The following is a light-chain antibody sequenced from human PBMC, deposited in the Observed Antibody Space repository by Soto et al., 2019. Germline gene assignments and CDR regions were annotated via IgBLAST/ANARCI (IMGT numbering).Light chain of an antibody. J-gene: IGLJ1*01. V-gene: IGLV2-14*01. CDR3: SSYTVYSTYV. CDR2: EVS. Sequence: QSALTQPASVSGSPGQSITISCTGTSSDVGTYNYVSWYQQHPDTAPKLMIYEVSNRPSGVSNRFSGSNSGNTASLTISGLQPEDEADYFCSSYTVYSTYVFGTGTKVTVL. CDR1: SSDVGTYNY.